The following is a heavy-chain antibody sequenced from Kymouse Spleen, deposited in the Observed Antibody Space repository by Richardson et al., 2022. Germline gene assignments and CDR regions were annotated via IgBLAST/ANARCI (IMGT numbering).Heavy chain of an antibody. Sequence: EVQLVESGGGLVQPGGSLRLSCAASGFTFSDHYMDWVRQAPGKGLEWVGRTRNKANSYTTEYAASVKGRFTISRDDSKNSLYLQMNSLKTEDTAVYYCAREGSGWGYFDYWGQGTLVTVSS. V-gene: IGHV3-72*01. CDR1: GFTFSDHY. J-gene: IGHJ4*02. CDR2: TRNKANSYTT. CDR3: AREGSGWGYFDY. D-gene: IGHD6-19*01.